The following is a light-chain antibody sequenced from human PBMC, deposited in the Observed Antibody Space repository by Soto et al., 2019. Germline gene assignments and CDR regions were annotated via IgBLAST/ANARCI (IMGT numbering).Light chain of an antibody. CDR2: GVN. J-gene: IGLJ1*01. V-gene: IGLV2-14*01. Sequence: QSVLTQPASVSGSPGQSITISCSGTISDFVVYNYVSWYQQHPGKAPKLMIYGVNNRPSGVSNRFSGSKSGNTASLTISGLQADDEADYYCSSYTTSSALQVFGTGTKVTVL. CDR1: ISDFVVYNY. CDR3: SSYTTSSALQV.